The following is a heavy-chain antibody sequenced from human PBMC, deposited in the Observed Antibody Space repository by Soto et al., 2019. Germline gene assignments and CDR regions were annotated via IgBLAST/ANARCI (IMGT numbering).Heavy chain of an antibody. Sequence: GGSLRLSCTASGFPFSSYTMHWLRRAPGKGLEWVGIISFDGSSKYYADWLKGRIVISRDNSKDSLYLQWTSLKTTDTGIYFCARGYFDSGHGYDLWGQGTLVTVSS. J-gene: IGHJ5*02. CDR3: ARGYFDSGHGYDL. V-gene: IGHV3-30*09. CDR2: ISFDGSSK. D-gene: IGHD3-10*01. CDR1: GFPFSSYT.